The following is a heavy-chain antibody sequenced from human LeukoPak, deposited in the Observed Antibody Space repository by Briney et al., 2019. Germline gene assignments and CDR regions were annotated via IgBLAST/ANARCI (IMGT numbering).Heavy chain of an antibody. CDR3: AKSSSGWKPGFDS. Sequence: GGSLRLSCAASGFTFSDYSVNWVRQAPGKGLEWVSYISSSGSIIYYADSVRGRFTISRDNAKNSLYLQMNSLRAEDTAVYYCAKSSSGWKPGFDSWAQGTLVTVSS. V-gene: IGHV3-48*04. J-gene: IGHJ4*02. CDR2: ISSSGSII. D-gene: IGHD6-19*01. CDR1: GFTFSDYS.